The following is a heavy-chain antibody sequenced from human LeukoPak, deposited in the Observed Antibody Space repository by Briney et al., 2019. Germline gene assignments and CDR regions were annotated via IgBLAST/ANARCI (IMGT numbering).Heavy chain of an antibody. D-gene: IGHD2-21*01. CDR3: ARVIADDDAFDI. Sequence: GGSLRLSCAASGFTFSSYGMHWVRQAPGKGLEWVAAIWYDGTNKYYADSVKGRFTISRDDSKNTLYLQMNSLRAEDTAVYYCARVIADDDAFDIWGQGTMVTVSS. J-gene: IGHJ3*02. CDR2: IWYDGTNK. CDR1: GFTFSSYG. V-gene: IGHV3-33*01.